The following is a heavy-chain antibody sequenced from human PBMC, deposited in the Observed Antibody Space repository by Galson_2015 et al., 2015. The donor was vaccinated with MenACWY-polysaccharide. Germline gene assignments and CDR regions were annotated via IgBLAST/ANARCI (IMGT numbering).Heavy chain of an antibody. CDR1: GFTFSSYA. Sequence: SLRLSCAASGFTFSSYAMSWVRQAPGKGLEWVSAISGSGGSTYYADSVKGRFTISRDNSKNTLYLQMNSLRAEDTAVYYCAKGSGYSGYVFEYYYGMDVWGQGTTVTVSS. CDR2: ISGSGGST. V-gene: IGHV3-23*01. J-gene: IGHJ6*02. CDR3: AKGSGYSGYVFEYYYGMDV. D-gene: IGHD5-12*01.